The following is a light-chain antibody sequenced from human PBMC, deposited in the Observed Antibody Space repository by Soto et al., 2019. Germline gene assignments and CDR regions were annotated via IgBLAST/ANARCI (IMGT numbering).Light chain of an antibody. Sequence: DIQLTQSPSFLSASVGDRVTITCRASQGISSYLAWYQQKPGKAPKLLIYAASTLQSGVPSRFSGSGSGTEFTLTISSLQPEECATYYCQQLNSYPPTFGGGTKVEIK. CDR1: QGISSY. CDR2: AAS. V-gene: IGKV1-9*01. J-gene: IGKJ4*01. CDR3: QQLNSYPPT.